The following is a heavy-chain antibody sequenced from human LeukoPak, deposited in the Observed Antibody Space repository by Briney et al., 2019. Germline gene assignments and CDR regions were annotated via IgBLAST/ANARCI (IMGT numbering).Heavy chain of an antibody. D-gene: IGHD2-15*01. CDR3: ARETTGYCSGGSCYSVGMYYFDY. J-gene: IGHJ4*02. CDR1: GYTFTSYA. V-gene: IGHV1-3*01. CDR2: INAGNGNT. Sequence: ASVKVSCKASGYTFTSYAMHWVRQAPGQRLEWMGWINAGNGNTKYSQKFQGRVTITRDTSASTAYMELSSLRSEDTAVYYCARETTGYCSGGSCYSVGMYYFDYWGQGTLVTVSS.